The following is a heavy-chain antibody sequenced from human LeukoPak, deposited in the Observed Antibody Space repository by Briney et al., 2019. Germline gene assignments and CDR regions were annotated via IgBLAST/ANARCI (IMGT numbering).Heavy chain of an antibody. CDR1: GDSLSGGASY. J-gene: IGHJ4*02. CDR3: AREYSYGQFDV. Sequence: PSETLSLTCTVSGDSLSGGASYCAWIRQPAGRGLEWIGRVYTSGTTYYNPSLQSRLTVSLDASKNHFSLQLTSVTAADTAIYYCAREYSYGQFDVWGLGTLVTVSS. V-gene: IGHV4-61*02. CDR2: VYTSGTT. D-gene: IGHD5-18*01.